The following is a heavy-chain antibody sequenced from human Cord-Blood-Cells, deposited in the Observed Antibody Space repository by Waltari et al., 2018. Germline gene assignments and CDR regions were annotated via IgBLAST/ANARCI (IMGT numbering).Heavy chain of an antibody. V-gene: IGHV4-34*01. Sequence: QVQLQQWGAGLLKPSETLSLTCAVYGGSFSGYYWSWIRQPPGKGLEWVGEINHRGSTNYNPSLKSRVTISVDTSKNQFSLELSSVTAADTAVYYCARGQGSSGWYDYWGQGTLVTVSS. CDR2: INHRGST. CDR3: ARGQGSSGWYDY. J-gene: IGHJ4*02. D-gene: IGHD6-19*01. CDR1: GGSFSGYY.